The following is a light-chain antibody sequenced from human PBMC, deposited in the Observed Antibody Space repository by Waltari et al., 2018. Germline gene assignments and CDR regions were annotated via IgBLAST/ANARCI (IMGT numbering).Light chain of an antibody. V-gene: IGKV3-20*01. CDR2: GAS. CDR3: QHYVTLPVT. CDR1: QSFGRT. J-gene: IGKJ1*01. Sequence: EIGLTQSPGTLSLSPGDRATLSCRASQSFGRTLAWYQQKPGQAPSLLIYGASIRATGIPDRFSCSGSGTDFSLTSSRLEPEDFAVYYCQHYVTLPVTFGQGTKVEIK.